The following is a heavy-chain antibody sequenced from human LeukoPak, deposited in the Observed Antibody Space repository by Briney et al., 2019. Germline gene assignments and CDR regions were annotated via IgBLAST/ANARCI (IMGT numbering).Heavy chain of an antibody. V-gene: IGHV4-39*07. D-gene: IGHD1-7*01. CDR1: GGSISSSRYY. CDR3: ASQSNYDYYYYGMDV. CDR2: IYYSGST. J-gene: IGHJ6*02. Sequence: SETLSLTCTVSGGSISSSRYYWGWIRQPPGKGLEWIGNIYYSGSTNYNPSLKSRVTMSVDTSKNQFSLKLSSVTAADTAVYYCASQSNYDYYYYGMDVWGQGTTVTVSS.